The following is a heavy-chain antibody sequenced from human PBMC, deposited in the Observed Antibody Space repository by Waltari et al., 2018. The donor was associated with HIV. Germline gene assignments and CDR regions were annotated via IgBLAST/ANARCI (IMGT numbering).Heavy chain of an antibody. V-gene: IGHV1-69*01. Sequence: QVQLVQSGAEVKKPGSSVKVSCKGSGGTFSSYAISWVRQAPGQGLEWMGGIIPIFGTATYAQKFQGRVTITADESTSTAYMELSSLRSEDTAVYYCARDIRQDPIFGVVTLWGQGTLVTVSS. CDR3: ARDIRQDPIFGVVTL. D-gene: IGHD3-3*01. CDR1: GGTFSSYA. CDR2: IIPIFGTA. J-gene: IGHJ4*02.